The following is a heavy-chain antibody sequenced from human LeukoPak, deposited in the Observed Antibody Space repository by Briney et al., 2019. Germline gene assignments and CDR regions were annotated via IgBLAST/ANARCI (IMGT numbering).Heavy chain of an antibody. D-gene: IGHD6-19*01. V-gene: IGHV3-53*01. J-gene: IGHJ4*02. Sequence: GGSLRLSCAASGFIVSTNYMIWVRQASGKGLEWVSVIYSVGGTYYADSVRGRFTISRDNSKNMLYLQMNSLRAEDTAVYYCARDTPAGDFEYWGQGTLVTVSS. CDR1: GFIVSTNY. CDR3: ARDTPAGDFEY. CDR2: IYSVGGT.